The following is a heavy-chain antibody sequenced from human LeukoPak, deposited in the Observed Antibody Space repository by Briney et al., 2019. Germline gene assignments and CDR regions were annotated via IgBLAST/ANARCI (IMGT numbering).Heavy chain of an antibody. Sequence: PGGSPRLSCAASGFTFSSYWMRWVRQAPGKGPVWVSRIKGDGNSIRYADSVKGRFTISRDNAKNTLYLQMNSLRAEDTAVYYCVRVWHYSDYWGQGTLVTVSS. D-gene: IGHD2-21*01. CDR1: GFTFSSYW. J-gene: IGHJ4*02. V-gene: IGHV3-74*01. CDR2: IKGDGNSI. CDR3: VRVWHYSDY.